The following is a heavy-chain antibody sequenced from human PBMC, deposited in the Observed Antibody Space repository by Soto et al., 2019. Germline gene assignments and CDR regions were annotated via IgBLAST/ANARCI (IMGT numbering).Heavy chain of an antibody. D-gene: IGHD3-10*01. CDR3: ARVSQYGSGTRGWDG. CDR2: IGVDGNT. J-gene: IGHJ6*02. CDR1: GFTLSNYD. Sequence: DVQLVESGGGLVQPGGSLRLTCAASGFTLSNYDMHWVRQAAGRGLEWVSAIGVDGNTHYPDSMRGRFTISRDSVKNSLYLQMDSLGAGYAAMYYCARVSQYGSGTRGWDGWGQGTTVTVSS. V-gene: IGHV3-13*01.